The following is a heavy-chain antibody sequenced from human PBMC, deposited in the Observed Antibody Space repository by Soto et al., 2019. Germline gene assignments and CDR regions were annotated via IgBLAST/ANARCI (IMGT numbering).Heavy chain of an antibody. CDR1: GYTFTTYD. V-gene: IGHV1-8*01. Sequence: QVQRVQSGAEVEKPGASVKVSCKASGYTFTTYDFNWVRQAPGHGLEWMGWMNPDTGNTGYAQKFQGRVTMTRDTSRSPAFMALSGLTAEDTAVYYCARALGSSSPSRLDLWGQGTLVTVSS. J-gene: IGHJ4*02. CDR3: ARALGSSSPSRLDL. CDR2: MNPDTGNT. D-gene: IGHD2-2*01.